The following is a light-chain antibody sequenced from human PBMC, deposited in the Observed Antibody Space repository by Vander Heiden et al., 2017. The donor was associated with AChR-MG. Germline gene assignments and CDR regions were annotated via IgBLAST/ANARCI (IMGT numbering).Light chain of an antibody. CDR3: NSRDSSSNHYDV. CDR2: GEN. V-gene: IGLV3-19*01. Sequence: SSELTQDPAVSVALGQTVRITCQGHSLRSYYANWYQQQPGQAPVLVIYGENNRPSGIPDRFSGSSSGNTASLTITGAQAEDEADYYCNSRDSSSNHYDVFGGGTKLTVL. J-gene: IGLJ7*01. CDR1: SLRSYY.